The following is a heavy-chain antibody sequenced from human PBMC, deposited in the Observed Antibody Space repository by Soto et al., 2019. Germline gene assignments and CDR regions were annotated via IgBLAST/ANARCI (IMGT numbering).Heavy chain of an antibody. D-gene: IGHD3-10*01. CDR1: GYSIISSNW. V-gene: IGHV4-28*01. J-gene: IGHJ6*02. Sequence: SETLSLTCAVSGYSIISSNWWCWIRPPPGEGLEWIGYIYYSGTTYYNPSLKSRVSMSVDTSKNQFSLKLTSVTAVDTAVYYCASTPGSGKRRVMDVWGQGTTVT. CDR3: ASTPGSGKRRVMDV. CDR2: IYYSGTT.